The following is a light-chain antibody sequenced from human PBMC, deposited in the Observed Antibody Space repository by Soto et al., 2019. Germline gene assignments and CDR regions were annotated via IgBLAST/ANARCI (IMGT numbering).Light chain of an antibody. CDR1: SSDVGGYNY. V-gene: IGLV2-14*01. Sequence: QSARTQPASGSGSHVQSITISCTGTSSDVGGYNYVSWYQQHPGKAPKLMIYDVSNRPSGVSNRFSGSKSGNTAPLTISGLQAEDEADYYCSSYTSSSTLYVFGTGTKVTVL. CDR2: DVS. J-gene: IGLJ1*01. CDR3: SSYTSSSTLYV.